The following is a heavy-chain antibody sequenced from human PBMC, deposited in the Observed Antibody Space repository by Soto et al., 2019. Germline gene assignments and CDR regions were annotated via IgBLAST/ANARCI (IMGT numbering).Heavy chain of an antibody. CDR2: ISYDGSNR. J-gene: IGHJ4*02. CDR3: ARTTGLRYLDWRH. D-gene: IGHD3-9*01. V-gene: IGHV3-30-3*01. CDR1: GFTFSSYA. Sequence: GGSLRLSCAASGFTFSSYAMHWVGKAQGKGLEWVAVISYDGSNRYYADSVNGRFTIPRENSKNTLYLQMNSLRADDTPMYYCARTTGLRYLDWRHWSQGTVVTVAS.